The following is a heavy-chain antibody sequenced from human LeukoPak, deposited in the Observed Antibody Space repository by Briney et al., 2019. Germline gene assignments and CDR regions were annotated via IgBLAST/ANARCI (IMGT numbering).Heavy chain of an antibody. D-gene: IGHD2-2*01. CDR3: AKGASDIVVVTSIYYFDY. J-gene: IGHJ4*02. V-gene: IGHV3-21*01. Sequence: GGSLRLSCAASGFTFSSYSMNWVRQAPGKGPEWVSSISSSSSYIYYADSVKGRFTISRDNAKNSLYLQMNSLRAEDTAVYYCAKGASDIVVVTSIYYFDYWGQGTLVTVSS. CDR1: GFTFSSYS. CDR2: ISSSSSYI.